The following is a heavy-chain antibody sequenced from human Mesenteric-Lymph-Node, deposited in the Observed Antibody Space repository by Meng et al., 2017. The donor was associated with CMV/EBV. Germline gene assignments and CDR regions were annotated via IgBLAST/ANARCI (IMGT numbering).Heavy chain of an antibody. CDR2: ISWNSGSI. CDR1: GFTFDDYA. Sequence: GGSLRLSCAASGFTFDDYAMHWVRQAPGKGLEWVSGISWNSGSIGYADSVKGRFTISRDNAKNSLYLQMNSLRAEDTALYYCAKDIEYQLLYGYFDYWGQGTLVTVSS. J-gene: IGHJ4*02. CDR3: AKDIEYQLLYGYFDY. V-gene: IGHV3-9*01. D-gene: IGHD2-2*02.